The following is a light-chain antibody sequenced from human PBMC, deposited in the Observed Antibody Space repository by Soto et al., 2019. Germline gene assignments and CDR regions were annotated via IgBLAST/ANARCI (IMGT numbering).Light chain of an antibody. CDR3: QQSNSYWT. J-gene: IGKJ1*01. Sequence: DIQMTQSPSTLSASVGDRVTITCRASQSISNWLAWYQQKPGKAPKLLIYDASSLESGVPSRFSGSVSGTEFTLAINSLQPDDFATYYCQQSNSYWTFGQGPKVEIK. CDR2: DAS. V-gene: IGKV1-5*01. CDR1: QSISNW.